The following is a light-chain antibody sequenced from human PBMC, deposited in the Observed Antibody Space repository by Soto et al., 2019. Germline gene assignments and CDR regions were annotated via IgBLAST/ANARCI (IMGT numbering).Light chain of an antibody. CDR1: QSVSSSF. J-gene: IGKJ2*01. Sequence: EVVLPQSPGTLSLSPGERATLSCRASQSVSSSFLAWYQQKTRQAPRLLIHAASTWATGIPARFRGSGSGTDFTLTISSLEPEDSAVYFCHQYADSPQTFGQGTKVEIK. CDR3: HQYADSPQT. V-gene: IGKV3-20*01. CDR2: AAS.